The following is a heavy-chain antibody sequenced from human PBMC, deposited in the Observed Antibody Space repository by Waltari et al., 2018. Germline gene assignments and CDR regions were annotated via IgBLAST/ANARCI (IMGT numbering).Heavy chain of an antibody. CDR3: ARALSGGDRPSWFDP. CDR1: GYSISSGYY. V-gene: IGHV4-38-2*02. CDR2: SYHSGST. D-gene: IGHD3-10*01. J-gene: IGHJ5*02. Sequence: QVQLQESGPGLVKPSETLSLTCTVSGYSISSGYYWGWIRQPPGKGLEGIGSSYHSGSTYSTPSLKSRVTLSVDTSTNQFSLTLSSVTAADTAVYYCARALSGGDRPSWFDPWGQGTLVTVSS.